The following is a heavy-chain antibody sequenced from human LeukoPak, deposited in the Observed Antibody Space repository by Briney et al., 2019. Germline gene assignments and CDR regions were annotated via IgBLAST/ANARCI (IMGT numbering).Heavy chain of an antibody. J-gene: IGHJ4*02. CDR1: GFSFSYYN. D-gene: IGHD6-19*01. V-gene: IGHV3-48*04. Sequence: GESLRLSCEASGFSFSYYNMNWVRQAPGKGLEWISYISSSSSTIYYADSVKGRFTISRDNAKNSLFLHMNSLRAEDTAVYYCAREGESSGYYNDYWGQGTLVTVSS. CDR2: ISSSSSTI. CDR3: AREGESSGYYNDY.